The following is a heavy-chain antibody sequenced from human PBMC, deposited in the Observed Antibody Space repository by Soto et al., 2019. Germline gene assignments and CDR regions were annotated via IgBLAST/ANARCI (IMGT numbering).Heavy chain of an antibody. J-gene: IGHJ6*02. CDR2: INPNSGGT. V-gene: IGHV1-2*02. CDR1: GYTFTGYY. Sequence: QVQLVQSGAEVKKPGASVKVSCKASGYTFTGYYMHWGRQAPGQGLEWMGWINPNSGGTNYAQKFQGRVTMTRDTSISTSYMELSRLRSDDTAVYYCARSDSGWYKTYYYYGMDVWGQGTTVTVSS. D-gene: IGHD6-19*01. CDR3: ARSDSGWYKTYYYYGMDV.